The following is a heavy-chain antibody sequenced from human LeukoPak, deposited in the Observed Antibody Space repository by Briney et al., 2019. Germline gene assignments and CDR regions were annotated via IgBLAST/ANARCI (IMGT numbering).Heavy chain of an antibody. CDR3: AREESNWNYYYFDF. J-gene: IGHJ4*02. CDR2: IKPENGRT. Sequence: GASVKVSCKASGYTFTGYYIHWVRQAPGQGLEWMGWIKPENGRTNYAQQFPGRVILSRDTSISTVHMEVLRLASDDTAVYYCAREESNWNYYYFDFWGQGSLVTVSS. V-gene: IGHV1-2*02. CDR1: GYTFTGYY. D-gene: IGHD1-7*01.